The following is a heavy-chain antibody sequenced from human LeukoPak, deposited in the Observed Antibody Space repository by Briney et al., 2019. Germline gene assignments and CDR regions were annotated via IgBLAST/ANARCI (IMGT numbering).Heavy chain of an antibody. CDR3: ARARARMTRADFDY. CDR1: GGSFSGYY. J-gene: IGHJ4*02. D-gene: IGHD5-12*01. CDR2: INHSVST. Sequence: SETLSLTCAVYGGSFSGYYWSWIRQPPGKGLEWIGEINHSVSTHYNPSLNIPVTISVDTSHNQFSLNLSSVTAADTAVYYCARARARMTRADFDYWGQGTLVTVSS. V-gene: IGHV4-34*01.